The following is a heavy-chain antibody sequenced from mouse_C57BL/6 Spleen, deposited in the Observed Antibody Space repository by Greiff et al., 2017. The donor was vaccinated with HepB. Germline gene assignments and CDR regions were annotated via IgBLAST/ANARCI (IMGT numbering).Heavy chain of an antibody. CDR1: GYTFTSYW. Sequence: QVQLQQSGAELVKPGASVKLSCKASGYTFTSYWMHWVKQRPGRGLEWIGRIDPNSGGTKYNEKFKSKATLTVDKPSSTAYMQLSSLTSEDSAVYYCARNPITTVVDYYAMDYWGQGTSVTVSS. J-gene: IGHJ4*01. CDR3: ARNPITTVVDYYAMDY. V-gene: IGHV1-72*01. D-gene: IGHD1-1*01. CDR2: IDPNSGGT.